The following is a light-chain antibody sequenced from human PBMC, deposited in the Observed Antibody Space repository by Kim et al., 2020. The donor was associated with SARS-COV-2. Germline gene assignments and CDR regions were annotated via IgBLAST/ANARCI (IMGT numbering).Light chain of an antibody. CDR2: S. Sequence: SYELTQPPSVSVAPGKTARITCGGNNIGSKSVHWYQQKPGQAPVLVSDRPSGIPERFSGSNSGSTATLTISRVEAGDEADYYCQVWDSSSDHVVFGGGTQLTVL. J-gene: IGLJ2*01. V-gene: IGLV3-21*04. CDR1: NIGSKS. CDR3: QVWDSSSDHVV.